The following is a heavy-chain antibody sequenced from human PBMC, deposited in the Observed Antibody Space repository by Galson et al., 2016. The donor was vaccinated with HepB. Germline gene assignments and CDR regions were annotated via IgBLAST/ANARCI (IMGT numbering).Heavy chain of an antibody. CDR3: VREGNYYDSTGYLFFDC. Sequence: CAISGDSVSSISAAWNWIRQSPSRGLEWLGRTYYRSKWYNDYALSVKSRITINPDTSKNLFSLHLNSVTPEDTAVYYCVREGNYYDSTGYLFFDCWGQGTLVTVSS. CDR2: TYYRSKWYN. V-gene: IGHV6-1*01. D-gene: IGHD3-22*01. CDR1: GDSVSSISAA. J-gene: IGHJ4*02.